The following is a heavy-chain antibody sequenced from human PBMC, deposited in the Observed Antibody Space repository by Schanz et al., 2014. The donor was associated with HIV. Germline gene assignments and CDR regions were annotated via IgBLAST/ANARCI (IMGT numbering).Heavy chain of an antibody. CDR1: GFTFSIYS. CDR2: ISSDSSYI. V-gene: IGHV3-21*02. J-gene: IGHJ3*02. D-gene: IGHD3-16*01. Sequence: EVQLEESGGGLVKPGGSLRLSCAASGFTFSIYSMNWVRQAPGKGLEWVSSISSDSSYIFYADSMKGRFTISRDNARNSLYLQIRSLRVDDTAVYYCAQMGAFAAFDIWGHGTVVTVSS. CDR3: AQMGAFAAFDI.